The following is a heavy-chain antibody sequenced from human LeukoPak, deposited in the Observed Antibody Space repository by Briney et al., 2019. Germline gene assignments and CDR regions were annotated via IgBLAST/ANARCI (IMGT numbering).Heavy chain of an antibody. CDR2: IYYSGST. CDR1: GGSISSSSYY. Sequence: PSETLSLTCTVSGGSISSSSYYWGWIRQPPGKGPEWIGSIYYSGSTYYNPSLKSRVTISVDTSKNQFSLKLSSVTAAETAVYYCARQLYYGSGSYLYAFDIWGQGTMVTVSS. CDR3: ARQLYYGSGSYLYAFDI. V-gene: IGHV4-39*01. J-gene: IGHJ3*02. D-gene: IGHD3-10*01.